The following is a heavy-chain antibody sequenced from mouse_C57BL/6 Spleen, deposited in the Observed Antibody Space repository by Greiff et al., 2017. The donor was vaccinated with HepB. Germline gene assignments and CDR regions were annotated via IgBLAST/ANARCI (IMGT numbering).Heavy chain of an antibody. Sequence: EVQLVESGGGLVQPGGSLSLSCAASGFTFTDYYMSWVRQPPGKALEWLGFIRNKANGYTTEYSASVKGRFTISRDNSQSILYLQMNALRAEDSATYYCARSYYEVDFDYWGQGTTLTVSS. D-gene: IGHD2-10*01. CDR2: IRNKANGYTT. CDR3: ARSYYEVDFDY. J-gene: IGHJ2*01. V-gene: IGHV7-3*01. CDR1: GFTFTDYY.